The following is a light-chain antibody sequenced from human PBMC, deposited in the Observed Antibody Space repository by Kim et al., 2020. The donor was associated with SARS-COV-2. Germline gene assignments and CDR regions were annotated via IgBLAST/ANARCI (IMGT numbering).Light chain of an antibody. V-gene: IGLV3-9*01. J-gene: IGLJ2*01. Sequence: VAPGTTTTIICEGSSNENKKFHWHQRKPGQAPVLFMYRHTTRPAGIPARFSGSNSADAATLSISPAQAGDESDYYCQMCDTTAVFGGGTQLTVL. CDR1: SNENKK. CDR2: RHT. CDR3: QMCDTTAV.